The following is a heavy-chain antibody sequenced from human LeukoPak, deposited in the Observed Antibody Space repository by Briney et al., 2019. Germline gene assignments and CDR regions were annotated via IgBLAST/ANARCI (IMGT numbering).Heavy chain of an antibody. D-gene: IGHD3-10*01. CDR2: ISAYNGNT. Sequence: ASVKVSCKASGYTFTSYGISWVRQAPGQGLEWRGWISAYNGNTNYAQKLQGRVTMTTDTSTSTAYMELRSLRSDDTAVYYCARDRTSGCYYYQTDYFDYWGQGTLVTVSS. V-gene: IGHV1-18*01. CDR1: GYTFTSYG. CDR3: ARDRTSGCYYYQTDYFDY. J-gene: IGHJ4*02.